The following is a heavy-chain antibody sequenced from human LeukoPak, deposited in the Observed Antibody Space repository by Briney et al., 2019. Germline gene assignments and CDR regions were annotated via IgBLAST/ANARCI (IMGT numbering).Heavy chain of an antibody. CDR3: ARRHYDSSAGAFDI. CDR1: GFTFSTYW. V-gene: IGHV3-74*01. J-gene: IGHJ3*02. Sequence: GGSLRLSCAASGFTFSTYWMHWVRQTPGKGLVWVSRISSDGTSTNYADSVKGRFTISRDNAKNMVYLQMNSLRAEDTAVYYCARRHYDSSAGAFDIWGQGTMVAVSS. CDR2: ISSDGTST. D-gene: IGHD3-22*01.